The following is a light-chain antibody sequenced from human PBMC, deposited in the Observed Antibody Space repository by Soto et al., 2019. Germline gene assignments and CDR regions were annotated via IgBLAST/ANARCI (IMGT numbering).Light chain of an antibody. CDR1: QDIRNY. J-gene: IGKJ5*01. CDR3: QQSVNFPIT. CDR2: DAS. Sequence: TMSPVALSATVGDRVTIPCQASQDIRNYLNWYQQKAGKAPKLLIYDASNRDTGVPTRFSGSGSGTDFIFTISSLQPEDFAPYYCQQSVNFPITFAQGTRLEI. V-gene: IGKV1-33*01.